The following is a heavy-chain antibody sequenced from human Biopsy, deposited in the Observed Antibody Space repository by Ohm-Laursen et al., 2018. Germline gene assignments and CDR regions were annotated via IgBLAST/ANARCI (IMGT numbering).Heavy chain of an antibody. CDR3: ARMFARLGPCSGGTCYPEDDY. Sequence: SLRLSCTASGFTFSKYAMSWVRQAPGKGLEWVSSISGSGGATFYADSVKGRFTISRDNSKNTLYFQMNSLRAEDTAVYYCARMFARLGPCSGGTCYPEDDYWGQGTLVTVSS. D-gene: IGHD2-15*01. J-gene: IGHJ4*02. V-gene: IGHV3-23*01. CDR2: ISGSGGAT. CDR1: GFTFSKYA.